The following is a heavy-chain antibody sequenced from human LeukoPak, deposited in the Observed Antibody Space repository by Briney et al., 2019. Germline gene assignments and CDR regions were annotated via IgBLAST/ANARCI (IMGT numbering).Heavy chain of an antibody. CDR1: GYSISSGYY. CDR3: ARLRGYSYGSIDY. V-gene: IGHV4-38-2*02. D-gene: IGHD5-18*01. J-gene: IGHJ4*02. CDR2: IYHSGST. Sequence: SETLSLTCTVSGYSISSGYYWGWIRQPPGKGLEWIGSIYHSGSTYYNPSLKSRVTISVDTSKNQFSLKLSSVTAADTAVYYCARLRGYSYGSIDYWGQGTLVTVSS.